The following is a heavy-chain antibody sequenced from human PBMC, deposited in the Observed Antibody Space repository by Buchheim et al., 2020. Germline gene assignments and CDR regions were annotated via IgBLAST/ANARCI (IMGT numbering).Heavy chain of an antibody. CDR3: TRDAPSDYYDSGGYYLDVIDY. D-gene: IGHD3-22*01. CDR1: GGSFSCYY. CDR2: INHSGST. J-gene: IGHJ4*02. Sequence: QVQLQQWGAGLLKPSETLSLTCAVYGGSFSCYYWSWIRQPPGKGLEWIGEINHSGSTNYNPSLKSRFTLPVDTSKNQFSVKLSSVTDTDTAVYYGTRDAPSDYYDSGGYYLDVIDYWGQGTL. V-gene: IGHV4-34*01.